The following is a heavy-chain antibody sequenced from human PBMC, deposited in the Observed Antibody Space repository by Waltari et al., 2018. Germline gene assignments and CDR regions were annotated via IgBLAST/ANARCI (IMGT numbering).Heavy chain of an antibody. CDR3: ARDSDAGDFLD. D-gene: IGHD2-21*02. V-gene: IGHV1-18*01. CDR2: VSAYDGKT. J-gene: IGHJ4*02. CDR1: GYTFTSYG. Sequence: QVQLVQSGGEVKKPGASVKVSCKTSGYTFTSYGISWVRQAPGQGLEWMGWVSAYDGKTTYAQNFQGRVTMTTDTSTSTAAMDLRSLRSDDTAVYYCARDSDAGDFLDWGQGTLVTVSS.